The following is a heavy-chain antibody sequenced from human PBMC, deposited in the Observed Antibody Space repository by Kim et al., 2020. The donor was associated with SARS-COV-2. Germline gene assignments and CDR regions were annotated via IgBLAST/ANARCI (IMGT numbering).Heavy chain of an antibody. Sequence: GGSLRLSCAASGFTFSSYAMHWVRQAPGKGLEWVAVISYDGSNKYYADSVMGRFTISRDNSKNTLYLQMNSLRAEDTAVYYCARDLVRYYYDSSGYYFVWGQGTLVTVSS. V-gene: IGHV3-30*04. CDR1: GFTFSSYA. D-gene: IGHD3-22*01. CDR3: ARDLVRYYYDSSGYYFV. J-gene: IGHJ4*02. CDR2: ISYDGSNK.